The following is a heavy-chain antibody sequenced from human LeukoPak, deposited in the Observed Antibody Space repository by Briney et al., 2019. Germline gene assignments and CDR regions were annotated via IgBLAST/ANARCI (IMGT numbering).Heavy chain of an antibody. Sequence: ASVKVSCKASGGTFSSYAISWVRQAPGQGLEWMGRIIPILGIANYAQKFQGRVTITADKSTSTAYMELSSLRSEDTAVYYCAREYCGWFGELESAFDYWGQGTLVTVSS. V-gene: IGHV1-69*04. CDR1: GGTFSSYA. CDR3: AREYCGWFGELESAFDY. CDR2: IIPILGIA. D-gene: IGHD3-10*01. J-gene: IGHJ4*02.